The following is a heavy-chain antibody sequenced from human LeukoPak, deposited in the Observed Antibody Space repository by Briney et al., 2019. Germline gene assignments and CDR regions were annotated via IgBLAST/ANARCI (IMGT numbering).Heavy chain of an antibody. Sequence: SETLTLTCTVSGGSISSYYWSWIRQPPGKGLEWIGYIYYSGSTNYNPSLKSRVTISVDTSKNQFSLKLSSVTAADTAVYYCARDSGSYSGAFDIWGQGTMVTVSS. CDR2: IYYSGST. D-gene: IGHD1-26*01. V-gene: IGHV4-59*01. CDR1: GGSISSYY. J-gene: IGHJ3*02. CDR3: ARDSGSYSGAFDI.